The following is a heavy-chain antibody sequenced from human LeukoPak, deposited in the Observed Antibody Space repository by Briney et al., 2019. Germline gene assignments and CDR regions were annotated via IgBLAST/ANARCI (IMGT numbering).Heavy chain of an antibody. V-gene: IGHV1-46*01. CDR3: ARDRGQWPVRGRFDP. CDR2: INPSGGST. J-gene: IGHJ5*02. CDR1: GYTFTSYY. Sequence: ASVKVSCKASGYTFTSYYMHWVRQAPGQELERMGIINPSGGSTSYAQKFQGRVTMTRDTSTSTVYMELSSLRSEDTAVYYCARDRGQWPVRGRFDPWGQGTLVTVSS. D-gene: IGHD6-19*01.